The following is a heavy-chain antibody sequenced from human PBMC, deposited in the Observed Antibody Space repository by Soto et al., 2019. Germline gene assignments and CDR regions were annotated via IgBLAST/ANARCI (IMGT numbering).Heavy chain of an antibody. CDR3: ARGSGYKYYYYYGMDV. J-gene: IGHJ6*02. CDR1: GFTFDDYA. V-gene: IGHV3-30-3*01. CDR2: ISYDGSNK. Sequence: VGSLRLSCAASGFTFDDYAMHWVRQAPGKGLEWVAVISYDGSNKYYADSVKGRFTISRDNSKNTLYLQMNSLRAEDTAVYYCARGSGYKYYYYYGMDVWGQGTTVTVSS. D-gene: IGHD3-9*01.